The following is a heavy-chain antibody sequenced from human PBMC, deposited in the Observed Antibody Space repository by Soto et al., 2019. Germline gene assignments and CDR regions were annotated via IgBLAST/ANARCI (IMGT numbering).Heavy chain of an antibody. Sequence: QVQLVESGGGVVQPGRSLRLSCAASGFTFSSYAMHWVRQAPGKGLEWVAVISYDGSNKYYADSVKGRFTISRDNSKNTLYLQVNSLRAEDTAVEYCAREGRYGERGYGVVVWGQGTTVTVS. CDR3: AREGRYGERGYGVVV. CDR1: GFTFSSYA. J-gene: IGHJ6*02. D-gene: IGHD5-18*01. CDR2: ISYDGSNK. V-gene: IGHV3-30-3*01.